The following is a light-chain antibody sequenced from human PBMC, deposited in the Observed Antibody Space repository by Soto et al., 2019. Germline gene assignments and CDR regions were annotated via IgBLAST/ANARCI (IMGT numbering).Light chain of an antibody. V-gene: IGLV2-14*01. CDR3: SSYTSISTHVV. CDR2: EVS. J-gene: IGLJ2*01. Sequence: ALTQPASVSGSPGQSITISCTGTSSDVGGYNYVSWYQQHPGKAPKLMIYEVSNRPSGVSNRFSGSKSGNTASLTISGLQAEDEADYYCSSYTSISTHVVFGGGTQLTVL. CDR1: SSDVGGYNY.